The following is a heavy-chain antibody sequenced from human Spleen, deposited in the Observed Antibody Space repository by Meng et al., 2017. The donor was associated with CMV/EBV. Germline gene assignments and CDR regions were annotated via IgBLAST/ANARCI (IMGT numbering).Heavy chain of an antibody. CDR1: GYSFSTYG. Sequence: ASVKVSCKASGYSFSTYGITWVRQAPGQGLEWMGWISDYNGNIDYAQKFQGRVTMTTDTSTSTAYMELRSLTSDDTAVYYCARDDTRVVVVPAAISAQPYYYYYGMDVWGQGTTVTVSS. CDR2: ISDYNGNI. CDR3: ARDDTRVVVVPAAISAQPYYYYYGMDV. J-gene: IGHJ6*02. D-gene: IGHD2-2*01. V-gene: IGHV1-18*01.